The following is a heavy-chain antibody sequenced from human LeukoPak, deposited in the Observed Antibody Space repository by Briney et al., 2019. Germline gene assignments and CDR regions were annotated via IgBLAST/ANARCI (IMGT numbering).Heavy chain of an antibody. CDR2: INHSGST. V-gene: IGHV4-34*01. Sequence: SETLSLTCAVYGGSFSGYYWSWIRQPPGKGLEWIGEINHSGSTNYNPSLKSRVTISVDTSKNQFSPKLSSVTAADTAVYYCARGDYGDYFIGAFDIWGQGTMVTVSS. J-gene: IGHJ3*02. D-gene: IGHD4-17*01. CDR3: ARGDYGDYFIGAFDI. CDR1: GGSFSGYY.